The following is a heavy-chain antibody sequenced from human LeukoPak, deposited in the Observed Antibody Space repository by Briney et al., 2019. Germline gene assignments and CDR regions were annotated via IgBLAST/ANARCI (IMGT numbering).Heavy chain of an antibody. V-gene: IGHV1-58*02. CDR1: GFTFSNSA. Sequence: SVKVSCKASGFTFSNSAMQWVRQARGQRLGWIGWIVVGSGKTNYAQKFQERVTITRDMSTNTAYMELSSLSSEDTAVYYCAADDLILGYWGQGTLVTVSS. CDR3: AADDLILGY. CDR2: IVVGSGKT. J-gene: IGHJ4*02. D-gene: IGHD3/OR15-3a*01.